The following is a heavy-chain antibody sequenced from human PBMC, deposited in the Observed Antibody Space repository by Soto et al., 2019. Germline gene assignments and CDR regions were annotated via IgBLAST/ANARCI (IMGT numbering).Heavy chain of an antibody. CDR3: ALDCLRGLAVAGYDY. V-gene: IGHV3-23*01. Sequence: EVQLLESGGGLVQPGGSLRLSCAASGFTFSSYAMSWVRQAPGKGLEWVSAISARDGSTNYADSVKGRFTISRDNSKNTLYLQMNSLRAEDTAVYYCALDCLRGLAVAGYDYWGQGTLVTVSS. CDR2: ISARDGST. J-gene: IGHJ4*02. CDR1: GFTFSSYA. D-gene: IGHD6-19*01.